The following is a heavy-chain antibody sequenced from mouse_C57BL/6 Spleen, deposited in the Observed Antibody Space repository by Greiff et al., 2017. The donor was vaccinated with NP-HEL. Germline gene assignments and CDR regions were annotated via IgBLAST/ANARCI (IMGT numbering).Heavy chain of an antibody. J-gene: IGHJ4*01. CDR1: GYTFTSYW. D-gene: IGHD1-1*01. V-gene: IGHV1-61*01. CDR2: IYPSDSET. CDR3: ARGPITTVVATEAMDY. Sequence: QVQLQQPGAELVRPGSSVKLSCKASGYTFTSYWMDWVKQRLGQGLEWIGNIYPSDSETHYNQKFKDKATLTVDKSSSTAYMQLSSLTSEDSAVYYCARGPITTVVATEAMDYWGQGTSVTVSS.